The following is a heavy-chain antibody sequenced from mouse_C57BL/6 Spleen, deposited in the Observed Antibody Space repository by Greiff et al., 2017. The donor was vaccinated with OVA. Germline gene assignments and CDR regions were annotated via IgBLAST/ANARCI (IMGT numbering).Heavy chain of an antibody. CDR2: IDPETGGT. Sequence: VQLQQSGAELVRPGASVTLSCKASGYTFTDYEMHWVKQTPVHGLEWIGAIDPETGGTAYNQKFKGKAILTADKSSSTAYMELRSLASEDSAVYYCTRGEDYDEGGYFDDWGQGTTLTVSS. CDR1: GYTFTDYE. CDR3: TRGEDYDEGGYFDD. V-gene: IGHV1-15*01. J-gene: IGHJ2*01. D-gene: IGHD2-4*01.